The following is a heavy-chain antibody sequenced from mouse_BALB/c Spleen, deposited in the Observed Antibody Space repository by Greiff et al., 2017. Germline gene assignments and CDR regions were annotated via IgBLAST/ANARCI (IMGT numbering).Heavy chain of an antibody. CDR2: FSNGGGST. Sequence: EVKLMESGGGLVQPGGSLKLSCAASGFTFSSYTMSWVRQTPEKRLEWVAYFSNGGGSTYYPDTVKGRFTISRDNAQNTLSLEMGSLKSEDTAMFYCAGRGGNCHWYAMDYWGQGSSVTVSS. D-gene: IGHD2-1*01. CDR1: GFTFSSYT. V-gene: IGHV5-12-2*01. J-gene: IGHJ4*01. CDR3: AGRGGNCHWYAMDY.